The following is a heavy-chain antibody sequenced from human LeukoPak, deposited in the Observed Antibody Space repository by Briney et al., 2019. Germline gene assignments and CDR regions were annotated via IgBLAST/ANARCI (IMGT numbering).Heavy chain of an antibody. CDR1: DGSIRSDSFY. J-gene: IGHJ4*02. V-gene: IGHV4-39*01. D-gene: IGHD3-10*01. CDR2: VSYTGSYTGTT. CDR3: VGEEYGTGSYYKSSQ. Sequence: PSETLSLTCRVSDGSIRSDSFYWGWIRQPPGKGLEWLGSVSYTGSYTGTTYHNPSLESRVTVSVDTSKNLCSLRLTSVTAADTAVYYCVGEEYGTGSYYKSSQWGQGTLVTVSS.